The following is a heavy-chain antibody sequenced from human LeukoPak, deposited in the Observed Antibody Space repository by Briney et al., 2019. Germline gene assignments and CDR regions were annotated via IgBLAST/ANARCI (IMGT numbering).Heavy chain of an antibody. CDR2: IYYSGST. CDR1: GGSISSYNYY. J-gene: IGHJ3*02. D-gene: IGHD3-3*01. Sequence: SETLSLTCIVSGGSISSYNYYWGWIRQPPGKGLEWIGSIYYSGSTFYNPSLKNRVTISVDTSKNQFSLKLSSVTAADTAVYYCARGTTIFGVVARAFDIWGQGTMVTVSS. V-gene: IGHV4-39*07. CDR3: ARGTTIFGVVARAFDI.